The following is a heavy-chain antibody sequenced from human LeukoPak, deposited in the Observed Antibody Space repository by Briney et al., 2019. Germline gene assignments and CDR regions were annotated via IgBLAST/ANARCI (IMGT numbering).Heavy chain of an antibody. J-gene: IGHJ4*02. CDR2: IIQDGSEK. CDR3: ARECSSAISHAADY. CDR1: GFTFVRFW. V-gene: IGHV3-7*01. D-gene: IGHD2-2*01. Sequence: GGSLRLSCAASGFTFVRFWMTWVRRAPGKGVEWVANIIQDGSEKYYADSVKVRFIVSRDNAKNSLNLQLNSLRVEDTAVYFCARECSSAISHAADYWGQGTLVTVSS.